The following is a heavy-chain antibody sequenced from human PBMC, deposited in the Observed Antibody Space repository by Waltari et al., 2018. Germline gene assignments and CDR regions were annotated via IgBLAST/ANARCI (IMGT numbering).Heavy chain of an antibody. CDR1: GGSFSGSY. Sequence: QVQLQQWGAGLLKPSETLSLTCAVYGGSFSGSYWSWIRQPPGKGLEWIGEINHSGSTNYNPSLKSRVTSSVDTSKNQFSLKLSSVTAADTAVYYWARGRAAAGTFYYFDYWGQGTLVTVSS. CDR3: ARGRAAAGTFYYFDY. V-gene: IGHV4-34*01. J-gene: IGHJ4*02. CDR2: INHSGST. D-gene: IGHD6-13*01.